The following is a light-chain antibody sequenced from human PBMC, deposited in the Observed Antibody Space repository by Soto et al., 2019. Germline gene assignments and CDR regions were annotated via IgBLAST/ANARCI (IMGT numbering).Light chain of an antibody. CDR1: QSISTR. J-gene: IGKJ4*01. Sequence: DIQMTQSPSTLSASVGDRVTITCRASQSISTRLAWYQQKAGNAPQLLIYKASSVEGGVPSRFSGSGSGTEFNITISSLQHDDFATYYCQQYNTYPLTFGGGTTVDIK. V-gene: IGKV1-5*03. CDR2: KAS. CDR3: QQYNTYPLT.